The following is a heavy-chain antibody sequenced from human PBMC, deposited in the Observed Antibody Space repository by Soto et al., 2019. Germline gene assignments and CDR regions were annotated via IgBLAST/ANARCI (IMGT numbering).Heavy chain of an antibody. J-gene: IGHJ5*02. V-gene: IGHV4-34*01. CDR1: GGSFSGYY. CDR2: INHSGST. D-gene: IGHD1-26*01. Sequence: SETLSLTCAVYGGSFSGYYWSWIRQPPGKGLEWIGEINHSGSTNYNPSLKSRVTISVDTAKNQFSLKLRFVTAADTAVYYCARYSATNRWLDPWGQGTPVTVSS. CDR3: ARYSATNRWLDP.